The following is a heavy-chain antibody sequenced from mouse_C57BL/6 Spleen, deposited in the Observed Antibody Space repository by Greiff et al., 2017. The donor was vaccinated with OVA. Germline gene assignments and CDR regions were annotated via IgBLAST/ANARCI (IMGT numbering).Heavy chain of an antibody. D-gene: IGHD3-2*01. CDR2: IRSKSSNDAT. Sequence: EVQLVESGGGLVQPKGSLKLSCAASGFTFNTYAMHWVRQAPGKGLEWVARIRSKSSNDATYYADSVKDRFTISRDDSQSMLYLQMNNLKTEDAAMCYCVGETGGSVHFDYWGQGTTLTVSS. J-gene: IGHJ2*01. V-gene: IGHV10-3*01. CDR3: VGETGGSVHFDY. CDR1: GFTFNTYA.